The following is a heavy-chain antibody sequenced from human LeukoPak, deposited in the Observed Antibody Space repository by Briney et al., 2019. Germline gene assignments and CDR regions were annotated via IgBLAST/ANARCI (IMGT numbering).Heavy chain of an antibody. Sequence: SETLSLTCGVYGGSFSGYTWDWIRQPPGKGLEWIGEINDLGKSNYNPSLKSRLTISVDKSMNQFSLKVNSVTATDTAVYYCVRRGYDSDQEIGDFWGQGTLVTVSS. CDR2: INDLGKS. D-gene: IGHD5-18*01. CDR3: VRRGYDSDQEIGDF. CDR1: GGSFSGYT. J-gene: IGHJ4*02. V-gene: IGHV4-34*01.